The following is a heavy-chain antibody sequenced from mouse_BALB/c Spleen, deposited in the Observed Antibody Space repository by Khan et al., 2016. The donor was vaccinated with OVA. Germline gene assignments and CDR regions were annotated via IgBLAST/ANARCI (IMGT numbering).Heavy chain of an antibody. CDR2: ITYSGRT. V-gene: IGHV3-2*02. Sequence: EVQLQESGPGLVKPSQSLSLTCTVTGYSITSDYAWNWIRQFPGNRLEWMGYITYSGRTSYTPSLKSRISITRDTSKNQFFLQLNSVTIDDTATYYCSGGHAYWGQGTLVTVSA. CDR3: SGGHAY. D-gene: IGHD3-3*01. CDR1: GYSITSDYA. J-gene: IGHJ3*01.